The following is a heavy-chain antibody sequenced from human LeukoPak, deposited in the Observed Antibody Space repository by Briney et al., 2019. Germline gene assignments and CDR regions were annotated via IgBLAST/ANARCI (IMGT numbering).Heavy chain of an antibody. V-gene: IGHV4-59*01. CDR1: GGSISSYY. CDR2: IYYSGST. Sequence: KPSQTLSLTCTVSGGSISSYYWSWIRQPPGKGLEWIGYIYYSGSTNYNPSLKSRVTISVDTSKNQFSLKLSSVTAADTAVYYCARAPYEAFDYWGQGTLVTVSS. J-gene: IGHJ4*02. D-gene: IGHD3-3*01. CDR3: ARAPYEAFDY.